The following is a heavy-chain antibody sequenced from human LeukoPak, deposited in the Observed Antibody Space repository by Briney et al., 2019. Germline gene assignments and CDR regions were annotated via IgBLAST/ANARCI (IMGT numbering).Heavy chain of an antibody. CDR3: ARGEIYRRLAVAGAGAAY. Sequence: PGGSLRLSCAASGFTFSDYYMSWIRQAPGKGLEWIAYITSSSRFTTYADSVRGRFTISRDNAQNSLYLQMFSLRAEDTAVYYCARGEIYRRLAVAGAGAAYWGQGTLVTVSS. J-gene: IGHJ4*02. CDR2: ITSSSRFT. CDR1: GFTFSDYY. V-gene: IGHV3-11*05. D-gene: IGHD6-19*01.